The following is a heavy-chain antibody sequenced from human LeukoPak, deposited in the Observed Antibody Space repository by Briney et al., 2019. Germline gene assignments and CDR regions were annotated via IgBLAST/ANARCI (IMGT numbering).Heavy chain of an antibody. J-gene: IGHJ3*02. V-gene: IGHV4-38-2*01. D-gene: IGHD1-26*01. CDR3: ARGIVGATSPDAFDI. CDR1: GGSISSGYY. CDR2: IYHSGST. Sequence: SETLSLTCAVSGGSISSGYYWGWIRQPPGKGLEWIGSIYHSGSTYYNPSLKSRVTISVDTSKNQFSLKLSSVTAADTAVYYCARGIVGATSPDAFDIWGQGTMVTVSS.